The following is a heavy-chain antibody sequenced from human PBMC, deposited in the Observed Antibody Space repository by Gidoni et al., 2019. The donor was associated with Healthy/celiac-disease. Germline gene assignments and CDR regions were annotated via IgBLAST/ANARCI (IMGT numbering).Heavy chain of an antibody. D-gene: IGHD2-21*02. CDR3: ARIPAYCGGDCYSGPLEY. CDR1: GFTFSSYS. Sequence: EVQLVESGGGLVQPGGSLRLSCAAPGFTFSSYSMNWVRQAPGKGLEWVSYISSSSSTIYYADSVKGRFTISRDNAKNSLYLQMNSLRAEDTAVYYCARIPAYCGGDCYSGPLEYWGQGTLVTVSS. V-gene: IGHV3-48*01. CDR2: ISSSSSTI. J-gene: IGHJ4*02.